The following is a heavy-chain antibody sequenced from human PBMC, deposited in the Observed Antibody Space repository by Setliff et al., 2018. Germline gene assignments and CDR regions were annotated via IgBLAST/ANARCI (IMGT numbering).Heavy chain of an antibody. CDR3: ARLFQGYDYYKKFDS. CDR2: ISAYNDNT. V-gene: IGHV1-18*01. CDR1: GYVYRSYG. D-gene: IGHD3-10*01. J-gene: IGHJ4*02. Sequence: SVTDSCKGTGYVYRSYGINWIRPAPGQGREWMGWISAYNDNTNSAENVQDRITITADKSTSPSYMQLRSLTSDDTAVYYCARLFQGYDYYKKFDSWGQGTLVTVSS.